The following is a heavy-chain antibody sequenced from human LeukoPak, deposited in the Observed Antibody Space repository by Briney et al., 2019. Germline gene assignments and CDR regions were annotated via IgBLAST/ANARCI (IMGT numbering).Heavy chain of an antibody. Sequence: GGSLRLSCAASGFTFSSYAMSWVRQAPGKGLEWVSAISGSGGSTYYADSVKGRFTISRDNSKNTLYLQMNSLRAEDTAVYYCARGPSYGPYYYYYMDVWGKGTTVTVSS. D-gene: IGHD5-18*01. CDR3: ARGPSYGPYYYYYMDV. V-gene: IGHV3-23*01. CDR1: GFTFSSYA. CDR2: ISGSGGST. J-gene: IGHJ6*03.